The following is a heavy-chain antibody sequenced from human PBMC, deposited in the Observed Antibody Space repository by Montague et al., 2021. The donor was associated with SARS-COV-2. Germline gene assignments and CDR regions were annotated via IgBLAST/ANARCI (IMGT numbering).Heavy chain of an antibody. V-gene: IGHV4-34*01. CDR1: GGSFSGYY. Sequence: SETLSLTCAVYGGSFSGYYWSWIRQPPGKGLEWIGEINHSGSTNYNPSLKSRVTISVDTSKNQFSLKLSSVTAADTAVYYCARARSVTTFFLGVRVGMDVWGQGTMVTVSS. D-gene: IGHD4-11*01. J-gene: IGHJ6*02. CDR3: ARARSVTTFFLGVRVGMDV. CDR2: INHSGST.